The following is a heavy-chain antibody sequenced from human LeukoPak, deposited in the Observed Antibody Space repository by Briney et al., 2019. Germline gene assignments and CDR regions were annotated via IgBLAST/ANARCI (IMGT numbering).Heavy chain of an antibody. V-gene: IGHV3-33*06. CDR2: IWYDGSNK. D-gene: IGHD3-16*02. Sequence: PGGSLRLSCAASGFTFSSYGMHWVRQAPGKGLEWVAVIWYDGSNKYYADSVKGRFTISRDNSKNTLYLQMNSLRAEDTAVYYCAKPKTSFSYYYYMDVWGKGTTVTVSS. CDR3: AKPKTSFSYYYYMDV. J-gene: IGHJ6*03. CDR1: GFTFSSYG.